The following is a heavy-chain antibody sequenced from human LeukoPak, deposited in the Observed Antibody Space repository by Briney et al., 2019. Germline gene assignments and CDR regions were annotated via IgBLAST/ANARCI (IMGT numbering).Heavy chain of an antibody. CDR3: ASGTYYYDTLHRDY. V-gene: IGHV3-66*01. D-gene: IGHD3-22*01. CDR1: GFTVSSNY. CDR2: IYSGGST. J-gene: IGHJ4*02. Sequence: GGSLRLSCAASGFTVSSNYMSWVRQAPGKGLEWVSVIYSGGSTYYVDSVKGRFTISRDNSKNTLYLQMNSLRAEDTAVYYCASGTYYYDTLHRDYWGQGTLVTVSS.